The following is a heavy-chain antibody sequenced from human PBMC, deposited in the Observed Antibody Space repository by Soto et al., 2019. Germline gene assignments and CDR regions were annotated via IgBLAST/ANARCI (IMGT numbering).Heavy chain of an antibody. D-gene: IGHD6-19*01. CDR2: IYPGDSDT. CDR1: GYSFTSYL. CDR3: ARSRRGAYSSGWYSPSGYYNYGIDV. V-gene: IGHV5-51*01. Sequence: PGESLKISCKGSGYSFTSYLIGWVRQMPGKGLEWMGIIYPGDSDTRYSPSFQGQVTISADTSISTAYLQWTSLKASDTAMHYCARSRRGAYSSGWYSPSGYYNYGIDVWGQGTLVTVSS. J-gene: IGHJ4*02.